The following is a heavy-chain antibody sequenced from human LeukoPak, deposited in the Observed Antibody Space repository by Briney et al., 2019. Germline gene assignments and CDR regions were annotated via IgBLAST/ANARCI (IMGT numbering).Heavy chain of an antibody. CDR1: GYTFTSYY. J-gene: IGHJ6*01. D-gene: IGHD3-3*01. CDR3: ASGGGVLRFLEWLPSAQYYYYYG. V-gene: IGHV1-46*01. CDR2: INPSGGST. Sequence: VASVTVSCKASGYTFTSYYMHWVRQAPGQGLEWMGIINPSGGSTSYAQKFQGRVTMTRDTSTSTVYMELSSLRPEDTAVYCCASGGGVLRFLEWLPSAQYYYYYG.